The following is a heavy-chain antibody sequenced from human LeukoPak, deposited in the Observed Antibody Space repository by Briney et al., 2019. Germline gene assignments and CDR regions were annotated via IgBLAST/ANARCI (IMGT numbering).Heavy chain of an antibody. CDR2: ISGSGGST. Sequence: GGSLRLSCAASGFTFSIYAMSWVRQAPGKGLEWVSAISGSGGSTYYADSVKGRFTISRDNSKNTLYLQMNSLRAEDTAVYYCAKDPLDYGDYELNFDYWGQGTLVTVSS. V-gene: IGHV3-23*01. CDR3: AKDPLDYGDYELNFDY. D-gene: IGHD4-17*01. J-gene: IGHJ4*02. CDR1: GFTFSIYA.